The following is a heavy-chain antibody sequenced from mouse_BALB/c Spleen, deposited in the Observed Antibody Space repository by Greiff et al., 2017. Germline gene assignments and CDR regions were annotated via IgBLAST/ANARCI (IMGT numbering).Heavy chain of an antibody. CDR1: GFTFYPYA. D-gene: IGHD2-10*02. CDR3: GRVWDYDAMDY. CDR2: IRSKSNSYAT. J-gene: IGHJ4*01. Sequence: EVKVVESGGGLVQPYGSLKLSCAASGFTFYPYAMNWVRQAPGKGLEWVARIRSKSNSYATYYADSVKDSFTISRVDSQSMLYLQMNNLKTEDTAMYYCGRVWDYDAMDYWGQGTSVTVSA. V-gene: IGHV10-1*02.